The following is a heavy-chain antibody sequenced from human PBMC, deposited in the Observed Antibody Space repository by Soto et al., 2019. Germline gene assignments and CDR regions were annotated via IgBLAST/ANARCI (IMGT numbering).Heavy chain of an antibody. V-gene: IGHV3-21*01. D-gene: IGHD1-26*01. Sequence: GGSLRLSCAASGFTFSSYSMNWVRQAPGKGLEWVSSISSSSSYIYYADSVKGRFTISRDNAKNSLYLQMNSLRAEDTAVYYCTTAPEWELLFSPGGDAFDIWGQGTMVTVS. CDR1: GFTFSSYS. CDR2: ISSSSSYI. J-gene: IGHJ3*02. CDR3: TTAPEWELLFSPGGDAFDI.